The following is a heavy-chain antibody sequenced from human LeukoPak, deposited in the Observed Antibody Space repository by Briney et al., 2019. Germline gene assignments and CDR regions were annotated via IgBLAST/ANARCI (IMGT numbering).Heavy chain of an antibody. CDR1: GGSISSSSYY. Sequence: SETLSLTCTVSGGSISSSSYYWGWIRQPPGKGLEWIGSIYYSGSTYYNPSLKSRVTISVDTSKNQFSLKLSSVTAADTAVYYCARYGRTTVWGFDPWGQGTLVTVSS. D-gene: IGHD4-17*01. J-gene: IGHJ5*02. CDR3: ARYGRTTVWGFDP. CDR2: IYYSGST. V-gene: IGHV4-39*07.